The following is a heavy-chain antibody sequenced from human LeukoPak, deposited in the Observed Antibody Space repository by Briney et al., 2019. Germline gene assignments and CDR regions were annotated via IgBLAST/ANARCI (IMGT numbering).Heavy chain of an antibody. CDR1: GYTFTGCY. CDR2: IHPNSGVT. V-gene: IGHV1-2*06. Sequence: GASVKVSCKASGYTFTGCYMHWVGQAPGQGGEWVGRIHPNSGVTNYAQKFQGSVTMTRDTSISTAYMELSRLRSDDTAVYYCAREGLGIDAFDIWGQGTMVTVSS. D-gene: IGHD7-27*01. J-gene: IGHJ3*02. CDR3: AREGLGIDAFDI.